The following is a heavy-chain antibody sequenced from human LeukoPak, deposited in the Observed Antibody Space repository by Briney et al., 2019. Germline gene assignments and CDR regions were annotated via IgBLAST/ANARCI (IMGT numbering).Heavy chain of an antibody. D-gene: IGHD2-2*01. CDR3: ARDPPICSSTSCHPYGMDV. V-gene: IGHV4-31*03. CDR1: GGSISGGGYY. Sequence: KPSQTLSLTCTVSGGSISGGGYYWSWIRQHPGKGLEWIGYIYYSGSTYYNPSLKSRVTISVDTSKNQFSLKLSSVTAADTAVYYCARDPPICSSTSCHPYGMDVWGKGTTVTVSS. CDR2: IYYSGST. J-gene: IGHJ6*04.